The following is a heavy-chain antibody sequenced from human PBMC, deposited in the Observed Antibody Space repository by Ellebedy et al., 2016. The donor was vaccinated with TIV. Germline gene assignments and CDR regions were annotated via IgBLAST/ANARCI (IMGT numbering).Heavy chain of an antibody. J-gene: IGHJ4*02. V-gene: IGHV4-34*01. CDR1: DGSFSGYY. CDR3: RAGIRAPHYYVDY. CDR2: ITHSGTI. Sequence: SETLSLTCAVSDGSFSGYYWNWIRQSPGKGLEWIGEITHSGTITYNPSFKSRVSASVDRSKNQFSLKLTSVTAADTAVYYCRAGIRAPHYYVDYWGQGTVVTVSS. D-gene: IGHD3-10*01.